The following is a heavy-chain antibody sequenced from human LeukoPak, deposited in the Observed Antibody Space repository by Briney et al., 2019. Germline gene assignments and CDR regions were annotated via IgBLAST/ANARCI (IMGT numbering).Heavy chain of an antibody. V-gene: IGHV3-30*18. CDR2: ISYDGSNK. D-gene: IGHD3-3*01. CDR1: GFTFSTYG. J-gene: IGHJ4*02. CDR3: AKFAIWSGYYYYFDY. Sequence: GRSLRLSCAASGFTFSTYGMHWVRQAPGQGLEWVAVISYDGSNKYYADSVKGRFTISRDNSKNTLYLQMNSLRAEDTAVYYCAKFAIWSGYYYYFDYWGQGTLVIVSS.